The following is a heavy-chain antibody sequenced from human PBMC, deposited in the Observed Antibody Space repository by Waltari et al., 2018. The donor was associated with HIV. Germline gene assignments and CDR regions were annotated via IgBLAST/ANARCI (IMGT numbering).Heavy chain of an antibody. Sequence: EVQLVESGGGLVQPGGSLRLSCAASGFTVSSNYMSWVRQAPGKGLEWVSFIYSGGSTYYADSVKGRFTISRHNSKNTLYLQMNSLRAEDTAVYYCASQYCSGGSCSNDAFDIWGQGTMVTVSS. CDR3: ASQYCSGGSCSNDAFDI. V-gene: IGHV3-53*04. D-gene: IGHD2-15*01. J-gene: IGHJ3*02. CDR1: GFTVSSNY. CDR2: IYSGGST.